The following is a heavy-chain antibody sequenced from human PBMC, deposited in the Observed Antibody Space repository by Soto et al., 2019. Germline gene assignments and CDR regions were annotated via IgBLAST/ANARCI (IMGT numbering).Heavy chain of an antibody. CDR1: GFTFRTYW. V-gene: IGHV3-74*01. Sequence: EVQLVESGGGLAQPGGSLRLSCAASGFTFRTYWMHWVRQAPGKGLMWVSRIDSDGSSTSYADSVKGRFTSSRDNAKNTLSLQLNSLRVEDTAVYYCASGGGFGERDYWGQGTLVTVSS. CDR2: IDSDGSST. CDR3: ASGGGFGERDY. J-gene: IGHJ4*02. D-gene: IGHD3-10*01.